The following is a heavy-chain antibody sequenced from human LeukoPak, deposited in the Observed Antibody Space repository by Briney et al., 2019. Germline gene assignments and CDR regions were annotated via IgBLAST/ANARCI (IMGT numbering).Heavy chain of an antibody. CDR1: GFTFSNYA. CDR3: AKDPDCSSISCRAPFDY. CDR2: ISGSGASK. V-gene: IGHV3-23*01. Sequence: GGSLRLSCAAAGFTFSNYAMSWVRQAPGKGLEWVSLISGSGASKYYADSVKGRFTVSRDNSKNTLYLQMNSLRAEDTAVYYCAKDPDCSSISCRAPFDYWGQGTLVTVSS. J-gene: IGHJ4*02. D-gene: IGHD2-2*01.